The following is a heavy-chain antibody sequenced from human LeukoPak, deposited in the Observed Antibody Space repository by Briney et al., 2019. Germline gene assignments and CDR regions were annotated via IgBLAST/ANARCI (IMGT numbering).Heavy chain of an antibody. J-gene: IGHJ4*02. CDR3: AKGAGHWYYLDY. V-gene: IGHV3-23*01. D-gene: IGHD2-8*02. Sequence: GGSLRLSCAASGFTVSSNYMSWVRQAPGKGLEWVSAISGSGGSTYYADSVKGRFTISRDNSNNTLYLQMNSLRAEDTAVYYCAKGAGHWYYLDYWGQGSLVTVSS. CDR1: GFTVSSNY. CDR2: ISGSGGST.